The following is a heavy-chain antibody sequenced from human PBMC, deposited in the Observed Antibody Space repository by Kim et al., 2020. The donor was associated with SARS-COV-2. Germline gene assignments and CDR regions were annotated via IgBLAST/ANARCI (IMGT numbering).Heavy chain of an antibody. J-gene: IGHJ6*02. V-gene: IGHV4-34*01. Sequence: SETLSLTCAVYGGSFSGYYWSWIRQPPGKGLEWIGEINHSGSTNYNPSLKSRVTISVDTSKNQFSLKLSSVTAADTAVYYCASAPRIAARRGYYYYGMDVWGQGTTVTVSS. CDR1: GGSFSGYY. CDR2: INHSGST. D-gene: IGHD6-6*01. CDR3: ASAPRIAARRGYYYYGMDV.